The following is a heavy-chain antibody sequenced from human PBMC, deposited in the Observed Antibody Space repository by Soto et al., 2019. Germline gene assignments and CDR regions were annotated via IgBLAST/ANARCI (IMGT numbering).Heavy chain of an antibody. J-gene: IGHJ4*02. Sequence: QLQLQESGPGLVKPSETLSLTCTVSGGSISSISYYWGWIRQPPGKGLEWIGNIYYTGSTYYNPSLKSRVTISVDTSKNQFSLKLSSVTAADTAVYYCMLGSGWKDFDYWGQGTLVTVSS. CDR2: IYYTGST. CDR3: MLGSGWKDFDY. CDR1: GGSISSISYY. V-gene: IGHV4-39*01. D-gene: IGHD3-22*01.